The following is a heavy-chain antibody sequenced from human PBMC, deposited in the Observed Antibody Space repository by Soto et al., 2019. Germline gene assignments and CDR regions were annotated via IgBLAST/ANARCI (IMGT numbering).Heavy chain of an antibody. Sequence: GGSLRLSCAASGFTFSNAWMSWVRQAPGKGLEWVGRIKSKTDGGTTDYAAPVKGRFTISRDDSKNTLYLQMNSLKTEDTAVYYCTTGIEWELPHFDYWGQGTLVTVSS. CDR3: TTGIEWELPHFDY. CDR2: IKSKTDGGTT. D-gene: IGHD1-26*01. V-gene: IGHV3-15*01. J-gene: IGHJ4*02. CDR1: GFTFSNAW.